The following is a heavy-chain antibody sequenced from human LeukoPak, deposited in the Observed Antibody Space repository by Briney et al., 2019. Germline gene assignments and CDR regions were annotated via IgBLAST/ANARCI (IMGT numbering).Heavy chain of an antibody. CDR1: GFTFSSYG. CDR2: IWYDGSNK. Sequence: PGRSLRLSCAASGFTFSSYGMHWVRQAPGKGLEGVAVIWYDGSNKYYADSVKGRFTISRDNSKNTLYLQMNSLRAEDTAVYYCARDPIYCSGGSCYSSYFDYWGQGTLVTVSS. D-gene: IGHD2-15*01. V-gene: IGHV3-33*01. CDR3: ARDPIYCSGGSCYSSYFDY. J-gene: IGHJ4*02.